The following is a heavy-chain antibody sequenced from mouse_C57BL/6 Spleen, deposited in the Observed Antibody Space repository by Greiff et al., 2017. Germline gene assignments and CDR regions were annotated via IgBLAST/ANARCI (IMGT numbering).Heavy chain of an antibody. CDR3: TRRGETWYYFDY. V-gene: IGHV1-15*01. CDR2: IDPETGGT. D-gene: IGHD1-1*02. CDR1: GYTFTDYE. J-gene: IGHJ2*01. Sequence: QVQLQQSGAELVRPGASVTLSCKASGYTFTDYEMHWVKQTPVHGLEWIGAIDPETGGTAYNQKFKGKAILTADKSSSTAYMELRSLTSEDSAVHYCTRRGETWYYFDYWGQGTTLTVSS.